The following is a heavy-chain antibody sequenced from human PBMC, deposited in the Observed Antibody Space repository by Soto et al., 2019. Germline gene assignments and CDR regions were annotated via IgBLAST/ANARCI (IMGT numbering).Heavy chain of an antibody. V-gene: IGHV4-59*11. CDR2: IYYSGTT. CDR3: ARDYNWNYNYYYMDV. J-gene: IGHJ6*03. D-gene: IGHD1-7*01. Sequence: SETLSLTCTVSGGSIISRYWSWIRQPPGKGLEWIGYIYYSGTTNYNPSLKSRVTISVDTSKNQFSLTLSSVTAADTAVYYCARDYNWNYNYYYMDVWGKGTTVTVSS. CDR1: GGSIISRY.